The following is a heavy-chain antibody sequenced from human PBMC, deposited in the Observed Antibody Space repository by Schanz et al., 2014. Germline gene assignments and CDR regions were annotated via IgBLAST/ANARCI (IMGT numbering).Heavy chain of an antibody. CDR3: ARDRQQLVGRIGYYYGMDV. D-gene: IGHD6-13*01. CDR1: GFAFSSFA. V-gene: IGHV3-23*04. CDR2: ISANDYDT. Sequence: VQLVESGGGVVQPGRSLRLSCAASGFAFSSFALSWVRQSPGKGLEWVSAISANDYDTYYAPSVKGRFTVSRDNAKNTLHLQMNSLRAEDTAVYYCARDRQQLVGRIGYYYGMDVWGQGTTVTVSS. J-gene: IGHJ6*02.